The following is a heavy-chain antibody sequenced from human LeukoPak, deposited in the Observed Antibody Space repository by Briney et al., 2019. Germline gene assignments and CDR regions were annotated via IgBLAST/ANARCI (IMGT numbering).Heavy chain of an antibody. CDR1: GGTFSSYA. CDR2: ISAYNGNT. Sequence: GASVKVSCKASGGTFSSYAISWVRQAPGQGLEWMGWISAYNGNTNYAQKLQGRVTMTTDTSTSTAYMELRSLRSDDTAVYYCARVPPDFWSGYCDYWGQGTLVTVSS. J-gene: IGHJ4*02. D-gene: IGHD3-3*01. V-gene: IGHV1-18*01. CDR3: ARVPPDFWSGYCDY.